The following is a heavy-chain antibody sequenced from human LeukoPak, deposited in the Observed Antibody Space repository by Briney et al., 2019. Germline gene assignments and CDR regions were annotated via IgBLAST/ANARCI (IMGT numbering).Heavy chain of an antibody. J-gene: IGHJ5*02. Sequence: SETLSLTCTVSGYSISSGYYWGWIRQPPGKGLEWIGSGSTYYNPSLKSRVTISVDTSKNQFSLRLSSVTTADTAVYYCARELTIFGVLTADPWGQGTLVTVSS. CDR3: ARELTIFGVLTADP. CDR2: SGST. V-gene: IGHV4-38-2*02. CDR1: GYSISSGYY. D-gene: IGHD3-3*01.